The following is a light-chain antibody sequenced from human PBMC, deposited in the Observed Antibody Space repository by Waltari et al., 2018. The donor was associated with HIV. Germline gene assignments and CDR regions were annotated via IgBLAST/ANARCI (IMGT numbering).Light chain of an antibody. CDR2: KNM. CDR1: SSNIGNDN. Sequence: QSVVTQPPAASGTPGQGVTSSCSGSSSNIGNDNENWYQQLPGTTPKLLIYKNMRRPSGVPDRFAGSKSGTSAYLAISGLRSEDEADYYCVGWDASLSAYVFGAGTKVTVL. J-gene: IGLJ1*01. CDR3: VGWDASLSAYV. V-gene: IGLV1-47*01.